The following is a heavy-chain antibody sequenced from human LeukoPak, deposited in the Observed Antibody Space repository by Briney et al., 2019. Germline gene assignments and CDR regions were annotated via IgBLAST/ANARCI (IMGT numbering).Heavy chain of an antibody. CDR2: IKQDGSEK. Sequence: GGSLRLSXAASGFPFSSYGMNWVRQAPGKGLEWVANIKQDGSEKYYVDSVKGRFTISRDNAKNSLYLQMNSLRAEDTAVYYCARDTGARTLYWYFDLWGRGTLVTVSS. D-gene: IGHD1-14*01. J-gene: IGHJ2*01. V-gene: IGHV3-7*01. CDR3: ARDTGARTLYWYFDL. CDR1: GFPFSSYG.